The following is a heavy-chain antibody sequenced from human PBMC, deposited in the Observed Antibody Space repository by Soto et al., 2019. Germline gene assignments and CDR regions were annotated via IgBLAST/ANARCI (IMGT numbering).Heavy chain of an antibody. V-gene: IGHV3-23*01. CDR1: GFTFSSYA. J-gene: IGHJ4*02. Sequence: EVQLLESGGGLVQPGGSLRLSCAASGFTFSSYAMSWVRQAPGKGLEWVSRISDTGGSTYYADSVKGRFTISRDSSKNTLYLQMNSLRADDTAIYYCAKVGELAVGGFDYWGQRTLVTVSS. CDR2: ISDTGGST. CDR3: AKVGELAVGGFDY. D-gene: IGHD2-15*01.